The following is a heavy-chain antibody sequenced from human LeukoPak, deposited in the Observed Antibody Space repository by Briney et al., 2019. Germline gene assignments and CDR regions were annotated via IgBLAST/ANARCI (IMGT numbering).Heavy chain of an antibody. CDR2: ISSSSSYI. Sequence: GSLRLSCAASGFTFSSYSMNWVRQAPGKGLEWVSSISSSSSYIYYAGSVKGRFTISRDNAKNSLYLQMNSLRAEDTAVYYCARDPRPYSSSWPYHFDYWGQGTLVTVSS. D-gene: IGHD6-13*01. J-gene: IGHJ4*02. V-gene: IGHV3-21*01. CDR3: ARDPRPYSSSWPYHFDY. CDR1: GFTFSSYS.